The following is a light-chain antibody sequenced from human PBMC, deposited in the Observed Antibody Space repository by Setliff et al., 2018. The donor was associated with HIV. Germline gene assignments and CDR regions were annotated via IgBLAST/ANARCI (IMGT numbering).Light chain of an antibody. CDR3: QVWDSSSDHSYV. CDR2: YDS. Sequence: SYELTQPPSVSVAPGQTARITCGGNNIGSKRVHWYQQKPGQAPLLVIYYDSDRPSGIPERFSGSNSGNTATLTISRVEAGDGADYYCQVWDSSSDHSYVFGTGTKV. CDR1: NIGSKR. V-gene: IGLV3-21*04. J-gene: IGLJ1*01.